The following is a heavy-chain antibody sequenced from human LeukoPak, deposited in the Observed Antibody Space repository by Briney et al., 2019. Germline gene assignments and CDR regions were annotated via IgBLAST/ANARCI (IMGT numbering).Heavy chain of an antibody. CDR1: GFSFSNYV. D-gene: IGHD2-8*01. J-gene: IGHJ4*02. CDR3: AKMKMVYAFFDY. Sequence: NSGGSLRLSCAASGFSFSNYVMNWVRQAPGKGLEWVSSISSSSTYISYADSVKGRFTISRDNSKNTLYLQMNSLRAEDTAVYYCAKMKMVYAFFDYWGQGTLVTVSS. V-gene: IGHV3-21*04. CDR2: ISSSSTYI.